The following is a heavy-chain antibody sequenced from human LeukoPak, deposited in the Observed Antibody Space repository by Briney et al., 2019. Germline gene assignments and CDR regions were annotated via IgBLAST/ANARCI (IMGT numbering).Heavy chain of an antibody. J-gene: IGHJ4*02. CDR3: ARDRSEGYYGSGSYIFDY. Sequence: GASVKVSCKASGYTFTGYYMHWVRQAPGQGFEWMGWISAYNGNTNYAQKLQGRVTMTTDTSTSTAYMELRSLRSDDTAVYYCARDRSEGYYGSGSYIFDYWGQGTLVTVSS. CDR1: GYTFTGYY. V-gene: IGHV1-18*04. D-gene: IGHD3-10*01. CDR2: ISAYNGNT.